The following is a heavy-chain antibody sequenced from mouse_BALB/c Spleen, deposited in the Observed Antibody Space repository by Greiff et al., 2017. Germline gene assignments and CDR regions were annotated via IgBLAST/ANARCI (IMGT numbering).Heavy chain of an antibody. Sequence: QVQLKQPGAELVKPGASVKLSCKASGYTFTSYWMHWVKQRPGQGLEWIGEINPSNGRTNYNEKFKSKATLTVDKSSSTAYMQLSSLTSEDSAVYYCARDGPTTVVDYWGQGTTLTVSS. J-gene: IGHJ2*01. CDR1: GYTFTSYW. D-gene: IGHD1-1*01. CDR3: ARDGPTTVVDY. CDR2: INPSNGRT. V-gene: IGHV1S81*02.